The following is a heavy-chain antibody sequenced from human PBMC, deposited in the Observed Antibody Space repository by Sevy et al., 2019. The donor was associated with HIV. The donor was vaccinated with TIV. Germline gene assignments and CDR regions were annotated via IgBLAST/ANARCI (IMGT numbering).Heavy chain of an antibody. Sequence: SETLSLTCTVSGGSISSYYWSWIRQPPGKGLEWIGYIYYSGSTNYNPSLKSRVTISVDTSKNQFSLKLSSVTAADTAVYYCAGSSPGYCTGGVCRPTDYYYGMDVWGQGTTVTVSS. CDR2: IYYSGST. CDR1: GGSISSYY. V-gene: IGHV4-59*01. D-gene: IGHD2-8*02. CDR3: AGSSPGYCTGGVCRPTDYYYGMDV. J-gene: IGHJ6*02.